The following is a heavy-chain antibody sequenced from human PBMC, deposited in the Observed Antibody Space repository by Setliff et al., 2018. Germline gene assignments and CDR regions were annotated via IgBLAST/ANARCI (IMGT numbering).Heavy chain of an antibody. J-gene: IGHJ6*03. CDR2: ISVYSGNT. V-gene: IGHV1-18*01. Sequence: ASVKVSCKASGYTFSSYAISWVRQAPGQGLEWLGWISVYSGNTDYAQKLQGRVTMTTDTSTSTAYMELRSLRSDDTAVYYCARDPSLTGILNYYYYYYMDVWGKGTTVTVSS. CDR3: ARDPSLTGILNYYYYYYMDV. CDR1: GYTFSSYA. D-gene: IGHD7-27*01.